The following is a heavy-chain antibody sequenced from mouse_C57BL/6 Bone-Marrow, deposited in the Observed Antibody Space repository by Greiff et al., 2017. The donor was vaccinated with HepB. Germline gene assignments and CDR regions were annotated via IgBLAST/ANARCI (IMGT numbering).Heavy chain of an antibody. CDR3: AILVYYGSSSSY. D-gene: IGHD1-1*01. CDR2: IHPSDSDT. V-gene: IGHV1-74*01. J-gene: IGHJ3*01. CDR1: GYTFTSYW. Sequence: QVQLQQPGAELVKPGASVKVSCKASGYTFTSYWMHWVKQRPGQGLEWIGMIHPSDSDTNYNQKFKGKATLTVDKSSSTAYMQLSSLTSEDSAVYYCAILVYYGSSSSYWGQGTLVTVSA.